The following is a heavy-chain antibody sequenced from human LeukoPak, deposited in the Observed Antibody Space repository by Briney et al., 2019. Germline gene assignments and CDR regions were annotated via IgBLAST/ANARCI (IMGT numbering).Heavy chain of an antibody. CDR2: VSFDGRNK. V-gene: IGHV3-30*04. J-gene: IGHJ4*02. CDR1: GFSLSSYA. CDR3: ARIVGHTRSEF. Sequence: GRSLRLSCAASGFSLSSYAMHWVRQAPGKGLEWVSFVSFDGRNKNYADSVRGRFTISRDDSKNTLYLQMSSLRNEDTAVYFCARIVGHTRSEFWGQGTLVTVSS. D-gene: IGHD1-26*01.